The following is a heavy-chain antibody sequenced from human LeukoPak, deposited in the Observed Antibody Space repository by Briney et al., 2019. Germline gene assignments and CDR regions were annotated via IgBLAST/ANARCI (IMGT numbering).Heavy chain of an antibody. CDR2: IYYSGST. V-gene: IGHV4-39*01. D-gene: IGHD6-13*01. Sequence: SETLSLTCTVSGGSISSSSYYWGWIRQPPGKGLEWIGSIYYSGSTYYNPSLKSRVTISVDTSKNQFSLKLSSVTAADTAVYYCASYSSSWFPSDYWGQGTLVTVSS. CDR1: GGSISSSSYY. J-gene: IGHJ4*02. CDR3: ASYSSSWFPSDY.